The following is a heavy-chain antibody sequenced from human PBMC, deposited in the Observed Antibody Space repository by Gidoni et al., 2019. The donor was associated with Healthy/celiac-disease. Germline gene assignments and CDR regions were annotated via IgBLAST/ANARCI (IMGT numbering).Heavy chain of an antibody. Sequence: QVQLVESGGGVVQPGRSLRLPCAASGFTFRSYAMHWVRQAPGQGLEWVAVISYDGSNEYYADSVKGRFTISRDNSKNTLYLQMNSLRAEDTAVYYCAREGDSSGWYYFDYWGQGTLVTVSS. CDR3: AREGDSSGWYYFDY. D-gene: IGHD6-19*01. CDR2: ISYDGSNE. CDR1: GFTFRSYA. V-gene: IGHV3-30-3*01. J-gene: IGHJ4*02.